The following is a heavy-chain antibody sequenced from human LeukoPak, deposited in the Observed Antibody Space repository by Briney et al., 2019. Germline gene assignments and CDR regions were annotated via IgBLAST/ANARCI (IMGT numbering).Heavy chain of an antibody. J-gene: IGHJ4*02. V-gene: IGHV4-61*08. CDR1: GGSISSGGYY. D-gene: IGHD6-13*01. CDR3: ARAQQLALFDY. CDR2: IYYSGSS. Sequence: PSETLSLTCTVSGGSISSGGYYWSWIRQPPGKGLEWIGYIYYSGSSNYNPSLKSRVTISVDTSKNQFSLKLSSVTAADTAVYYCARAQQLALFDYWGQGTLVTVSS.